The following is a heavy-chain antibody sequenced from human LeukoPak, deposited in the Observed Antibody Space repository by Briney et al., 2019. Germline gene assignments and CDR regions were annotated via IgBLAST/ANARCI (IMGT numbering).Heavy chain of an antibody. CDR1: GGSISSYY. CDR2: IYYSGST. Sequence: SETLSLTCTVSGGSISSYYWSWIRQPPGKGLEWIGYIYYSGSTNYNPSLKSRVTISVDTSKNQFSLKLSSVTAADTAVYYCARGDSSSSGYYYYYGMDVWGQGTTVTVSS. J-gene: IGHJ6*02. V-gene: IGHV4-59*01. D-gene: IGHD6-6*01. CDR3: ARGDSSSSGYYYYYGMDV.